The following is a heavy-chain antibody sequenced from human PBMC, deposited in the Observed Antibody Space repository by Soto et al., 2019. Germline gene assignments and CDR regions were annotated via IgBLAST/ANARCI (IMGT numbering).Heavy chain of an antibody. CDR3: ARDPHCTNGVCDTRSMDV. J-gene: IGHJ6*02. CDR2: ISYDGSNK. Sequence: GGSLRLSCAASGFTFSSYAMHWVRQAPGKGLEWVAVISYDGSNKYYADSVKGRFTISRDNSKNTLYLQMNSLRAEDTAVYYCARDPHCTNGVCDTRSMDVWGQGTTVNVSS. D-gene: IGHD2-8*01. CDR1: GFTFSSYA. V-gene: IGHV3-30-3*01.